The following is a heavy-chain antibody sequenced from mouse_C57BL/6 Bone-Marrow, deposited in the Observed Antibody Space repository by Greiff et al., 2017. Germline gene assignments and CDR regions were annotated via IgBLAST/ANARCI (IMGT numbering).Heavy chain of an antibody. CDR1: GYTFTSYW. CDR2: IYPGTGST. CDR3: ATTVVATDFDV. Sequence: QVQLQQSGAELVKPGASVKMSCKASGYTFTSYWIPWVKQRPGQGLEWIGDIYPGTGSTNYNEKFKSKATLTVDTSSSTAYLQLSSLPSEDSAVXYCATTVVATDFDVWGTGTTVTVSS. V-gene: IGHV1-55*01. J-gene: IGHJ1*03. D-gene: IGHD1-1*01.